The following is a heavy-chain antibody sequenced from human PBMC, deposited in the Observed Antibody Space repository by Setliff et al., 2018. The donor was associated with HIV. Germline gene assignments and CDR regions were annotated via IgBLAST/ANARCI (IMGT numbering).Heavy chain of an antibody. CDR2: TSHSGKT. J-gene: IGHJ4*02. Sequence: PSETLSLTCAVYGGSLSDYYWSWIRQPPGQGLEWIGETSHSGKTNYNPSLKSRVTISVDTSKNQFSLKLTSVTVADTAVYYCVTSSSWSSRLNFWGPGMLVTVSS. CDR3: VTSSSWSSRLNF. CDR1: GGSLSDYY. D-gene: IGHD2-2*01. V-gene: IGHV4-34*01.